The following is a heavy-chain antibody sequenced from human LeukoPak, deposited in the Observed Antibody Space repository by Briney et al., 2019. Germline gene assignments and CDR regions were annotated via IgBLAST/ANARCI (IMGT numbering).Heavy chain of an antibody. CDR3: ARDLNYDYVWGSYTLFDY. Sequence: GASVKVSCKASGYTFTSYGISWVRQAPGQGLEWMGWISAYNGNTNYAQKLQGRVTMTTDISTSTAYMELRSLRSDDTAVYYCARDLNYDYVWGSYTLFDYWGQGTLVTVSS. CDR1: GYTFTSYG. J-gene: IGHJ4*02. CDR2: ISAYNGNT. V-gene: IGHV1-18*01. D-gene: IGHD3-16*01.